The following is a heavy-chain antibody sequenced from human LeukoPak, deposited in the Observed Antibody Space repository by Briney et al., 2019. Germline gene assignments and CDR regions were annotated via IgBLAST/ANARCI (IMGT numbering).Heavy chain of an antibody. V-gene: IGHV1-18*04. CDR1: GYTFTSYG. J-gene: IGHJ4*02. CDR3: ATDRGYDILTGYYTARTDY. Sequence: ASVKVSCKASGYTFTSYGISWVRQAPGQGLEWMGWISAYNGNTNYAQKLQGRVTMTTDTSTSTAYMELRSLRSDDTAVYYCATDRGYDILTGYYTARTDYWGQGTLVTVSS. CDR2: ISAYNGNT. D-gene: IGHD3-9*01.